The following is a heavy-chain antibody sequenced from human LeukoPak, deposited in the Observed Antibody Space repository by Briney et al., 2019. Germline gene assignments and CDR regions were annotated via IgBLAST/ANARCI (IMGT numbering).Heavy chain of an antibody. V-gene: IGHV3-74*01. D-gene: IGHD1-26*01. J-gene: IGHJ4*02. CDR1: GFTFRKYW. CDR2: INPDDGST. Sequence: GGSLRLSCAASGFTFRKYWLHWVRQAPGKGLVWVSRINPDDGSTSYADSVKGRFTISRDNSKNTLYLQMNSLRAEDTAVYYCARGAPKVGFDYWGQGTLVTVSS. CDR3: ARGAPKVGFDY.